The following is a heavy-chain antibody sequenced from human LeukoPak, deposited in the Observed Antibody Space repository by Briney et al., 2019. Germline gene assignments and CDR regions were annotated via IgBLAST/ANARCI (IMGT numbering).Heavy chain of an antibody. CDR3: ARDLGVTMIVVVSPFDY. D-gene: IGHD3-22*01. V-gene: IGHV1-69*06. Sequence: SVKVSCKAPGYTFTGYYMHWVRQAPGQGLEWMGGIIPIFGTANYAQKFQGRVTITADKSTSTAYMELSSLRSDDTAVYYCARDLGVTMIVVVSPFDYWGQGTLVTVSS. CDR1: GYTFTGYY. J-gene: IGHJ4*02. CDR2: IIPIFGTA.